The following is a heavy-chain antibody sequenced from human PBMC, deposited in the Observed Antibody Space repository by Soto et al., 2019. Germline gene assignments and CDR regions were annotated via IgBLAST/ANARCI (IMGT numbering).Heavy chain of an antibody. D-gene: IGHD1-26*01. CDR2: AHYSRTA. J-gene: IGHJ3*02. V-gene: IGHV4-59*08. Sequence: QVQLQESGPGLVLPSETLSLTCSVTGGSISDIFWNWVRRPPGKGLEWIGYAHYSRTAKYNPSLKSRVTMSLDSSKNQISLRLSSVTAADTAIYYSAKWVSPHRAFDIWGQGTMVTVSS. CDR1: GGSISDIF. CDR3: AKWVSPHRAFDI.